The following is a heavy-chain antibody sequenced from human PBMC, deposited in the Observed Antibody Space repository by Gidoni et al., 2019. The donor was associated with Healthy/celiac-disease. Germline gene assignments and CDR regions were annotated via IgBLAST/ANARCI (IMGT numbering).Heavy chain of an antibody. CDR3: ARHDSSGYYYYYFDY. CDR1: GASISSGGYY. Sequence: QVQLQESGPALVKPSQTLSPTCTVPGASISSGGYYWSWIRQHPGKGLEWIGYSYYSGSTYYNPSLKSRVTISVDTSKNQFSLKLSSVTAADTAVYYCARHDSSGYYYYYFDYWGQGTLVTVSS. D-gene: IGHD3-22*01. J-gene: IGHJ4*02. V-gene: IGHV4-31*03. CDR2: SYYSGST.